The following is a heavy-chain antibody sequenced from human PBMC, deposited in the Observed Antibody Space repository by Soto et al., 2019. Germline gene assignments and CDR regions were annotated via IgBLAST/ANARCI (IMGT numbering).Heavy chain of an antibody. CDR2: IRSKAYGGTT. D-gene: IGHD1-1*01. J-gene: IGHJ4*02. CDR1: GFTFGDYA. CDR3: SRDLGMEVISPVD. V-gene: IGHV3-49*03. Sequence: PGGSLRLSCTASGFTFGDYAMSWFRQAPGKGLEWVGFIRSKAYGGTTEHAASVKGRFTISRDDSKSIAYLQMNSLKIEDTAVYYCSRDLGMEVISPVDRGQRTLVTVSS.